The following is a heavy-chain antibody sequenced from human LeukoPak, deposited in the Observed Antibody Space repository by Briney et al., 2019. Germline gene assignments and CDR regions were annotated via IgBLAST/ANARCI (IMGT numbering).Heavy chain of an antibody. CDR1: GGSISSYY. D-gene: IGHD3-10*01. CDR3: ARVGYYGSGPADSSSFPVRRYYFDY. CDR2: IYTSGST. J-gene: IGHJ4*02. Sequence: SETLSLTCTVSGGSISSYYWSWIRQPAGKGLEWIGRIYTSGSTNYNPSLKSRVTMSVDTSKNQFSLKLSSVTAADRAVYYCARVGYYGSGPADSSSFPVRRYYFDYWGQGTLVTVSS. V-gene: IGHV4-4*07.